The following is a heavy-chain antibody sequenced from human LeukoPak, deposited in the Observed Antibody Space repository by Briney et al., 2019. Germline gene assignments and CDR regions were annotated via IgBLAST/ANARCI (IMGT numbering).Heavy chain of an antibody. D-gene: IGHD3-16*02. Sequence: GASVKVSCKASGYTFTSYGISWVRQAPGQGLEWMGWISAYNGNTNYAQKLQGRVTMTTDTSTSTAYTELRSLRSDDTAVYYCAREDLNRGAFDIWGQGTMVTVSS. CDR2: ISAYNGNT. V-gene: IGHV1-18*01. J-gene: IGHJ3*02. CDR3: AREDLNRGAFDI. CDR1: GYTFTSYG.